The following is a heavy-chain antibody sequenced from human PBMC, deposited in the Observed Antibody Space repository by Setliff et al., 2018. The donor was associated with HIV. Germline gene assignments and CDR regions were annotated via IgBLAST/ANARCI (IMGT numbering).Heavy chain of an antibody. CDR1: GYSLSSGYY. CDR3: ARTLRAAAMGYFDY. D-gene: IGHD5-18*01. CDR2: IYHSGST. Sequence: LSLTCAVSGYSLSSGYYWGWTRQPPGKGLEWIGSIYHSGSTYNNPSLKSRVTISVDTSKNQFSLKLTSVTAADTAVYYCARTLRAAAMGYFDYWGQGTLVTVS. J-gene: IGHJ4*02. V-gene: IGHV4-38-2*01.